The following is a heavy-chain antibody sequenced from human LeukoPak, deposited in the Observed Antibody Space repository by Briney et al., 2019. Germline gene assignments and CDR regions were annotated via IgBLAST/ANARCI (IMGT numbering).Heavy chain of an antibody. Sequence: SETLSLTCAVYGGSFSGYYWSWIRQPPGKGLEWIGEINHSGSTNYNPSLKSRVTISVDTSKNQFSLKLSSVTAADTAVYYCARVWGYYDSSGYYPYYFDYWGQGTLVTVSS. CDR3: ARVWGYYDSSGYYPYYFDY. V-gene: IGHV4-34*01. J-gene: IGHJ4*02. CDR1: GGSFSGYY. CDR2: INHSGST. D-gene: IGHD3-22*01.